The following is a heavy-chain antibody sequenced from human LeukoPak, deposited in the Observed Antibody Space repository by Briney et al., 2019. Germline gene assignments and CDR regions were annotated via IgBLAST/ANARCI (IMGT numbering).Heavy chain of an antibody. D-gene: IGHD6-19*01. V-gene: IGHV3-23*01. Sequence: GGSLRLSCAASGFTFSSYAMSWVRQAPGKGLEWVSAISGSGGSTYYADSVKGRFTISRDNSKNTLYLQMNSLRAEDTAVYYCARAMGGSSGWYYYYGMDVWGQGTTVTVSS. CDR1: GFTFSSYA. CDR2: ISGSGGST. J-gene: IGHJ6*02. CDR3: ARAMGGSSGWYYYYGMDV.